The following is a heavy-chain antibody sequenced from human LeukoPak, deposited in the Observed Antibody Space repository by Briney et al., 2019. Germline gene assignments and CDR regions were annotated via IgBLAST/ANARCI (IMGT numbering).Heavy chain of an antibody. CDR3: ARSRDNRGYEARHLDY. CDR1: GYTFTGHF. D-gene: IGHD1-14*01. J-gene: IGHJ4*02. Sequence: ASVKVSCKASGYTFTGHFIHWVRQAPGQGLEWMGRINPNGGATMYVEKFQGRVTMTGDMSTSTVYMEASRLTSEDTAVYYCARSRDNRGYEARHLDYWGQGTLVTVSS. CDR2: INPNGGAT. V-gene: IGHV1-46*01.